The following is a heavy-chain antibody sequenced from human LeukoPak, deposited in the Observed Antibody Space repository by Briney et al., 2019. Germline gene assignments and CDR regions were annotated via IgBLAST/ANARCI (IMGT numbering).Heavy chain of an antibody. CDR3: ARDRYYYDSSGYWGREEDYYYYGMDV. J-gene: IGHJ6*02. V-gene: IGHV3-30-3*01. CDR2: ISYDGSNK. Sequence: GGSLRLSCAASGFTFSGYAMHWVRQAPGKGLEWVAIISYDGSNKYYADSVKGRFTISRDNSKNTMYLQMNSLRAEDTAVYYCARDRYYYDSSGYWGREEDYYYYGMDVWGQGTTVTASS. CDR1: GFTFSGYA. D-gene: IGHD3-22*01.